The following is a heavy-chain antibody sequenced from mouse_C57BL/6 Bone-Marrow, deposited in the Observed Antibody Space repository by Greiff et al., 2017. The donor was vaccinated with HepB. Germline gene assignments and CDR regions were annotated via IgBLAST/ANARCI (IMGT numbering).Heavy chain of an antibody. Sequence: EVKLMESGGGLVQPGGSLSLSCAASGFTFTDYYMSWVRQPPGKALEWLGFIRNKANGYTTEYSASGKGRFTISRDNSQSILYLLMNALRAEDSATYYCARYTSLAMDYWGQGTSVTVSS. V-gene: IGHV7-3*01. CDR3: ARYTSLAMDY. CDR2: IRNKANGYTT. CDR1: GFTFTDYY. J-gene: IGHJ4*01.